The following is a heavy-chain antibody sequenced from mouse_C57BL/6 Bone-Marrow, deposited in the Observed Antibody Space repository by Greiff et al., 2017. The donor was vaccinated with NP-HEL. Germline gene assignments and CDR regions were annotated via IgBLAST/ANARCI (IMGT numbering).Heavy chain of an antibody. D-gene: IGHD3-3*01. CDR3: ARGLGDFDV. Sequence: QVQLQQPGAELAKPGASVKLSCKASGYTFTSYWMQWVKQRPGQGLEWIGEIDPSDSYTNYNQKFKGKATLTVDTSSSTAYMQLSSLTSEDSAVYYCARGLGDFDVWGTGTTVTVSS. V-gene: IGHV1-50*01. CDR1: GYTFTSYW. J-gene: IGHJ1*03. CDR2: IDPSDSYT.